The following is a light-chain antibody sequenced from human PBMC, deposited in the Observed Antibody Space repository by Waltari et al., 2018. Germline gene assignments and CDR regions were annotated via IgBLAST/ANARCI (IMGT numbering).Light chain of an antibody. J-gene: IGKJ2*01. Sequence: ETVMTQSPSTLSLSPGDRATLPCRASQSVSTNLAWYQKKPGQAPRLLIYGASIRATGIPARFSGRGAGTEFTLTISSLQSEDFAVYYCQQYNNWPPYIFGQGSQLEI. V-gene: IGKV3-15*01. CDR2: GAS. CDR3: QQYNNWPPYI. CDR1: QSVSTN.